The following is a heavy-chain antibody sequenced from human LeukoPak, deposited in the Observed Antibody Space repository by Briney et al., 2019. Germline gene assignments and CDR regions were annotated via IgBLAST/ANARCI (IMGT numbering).Heavy chain of an antibody. J-gene: IGHJ3*02. D-gene: IGHD3-3*01. CDR1: GYSINNDCY. CDR2: IHHSGRT. Sequence: SETLSLTCAVSGYSINNDCYWSWIRQPPGKGLEWLGSIHHSGRTYYNPSLKSRVRISVDTSRNQFSLKLSSVTAADTAVYYCARSMYDCWSGSTNAFDIWGQGTMVTVSS. V-gene: IGHV4-38-2*01. CDR3: ARSMYDCWSGSTNAFDI.